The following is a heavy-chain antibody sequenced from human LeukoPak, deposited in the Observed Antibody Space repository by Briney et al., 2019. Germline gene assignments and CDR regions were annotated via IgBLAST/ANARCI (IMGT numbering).Heavy chain of an antibody. J-gene: IGHJ4*02. CDR1: GGSISSGSYY. Sequence: SETLSLTCIVSGGSISSGSYYWSWIRQPAGKGLEWIGRIYTSGSTNYNPSLKGRVTISVDTSKNQFSLKLSSVTAADTAVYFCATTHSSWHSSFDYWGQGTLVTVSS. D-gene: IGHD6-13*01. V-gene: IGHV4-61*02. CDR3: ATTHSSWHSSFDY. CDR2: IYTSGST.